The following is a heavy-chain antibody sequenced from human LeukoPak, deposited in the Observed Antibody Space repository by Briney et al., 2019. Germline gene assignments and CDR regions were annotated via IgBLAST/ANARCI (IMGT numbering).Heavy chain of an antibody. CDR2: INSRGDT. CDR1: GGSIRSYH. J-gene: IGHJ4*02. V-gene: IGHV4-59*12. D-gene: IGHD2-8*01. CDR3: ARTTSNGSADY. Sequence: SETLSLTCTVSGGSIRSYHWSWIRQSPGKALEWIAYINSRGDTKYNPSLKSRVTMSMDTPKNKFCRMVSAVIDVYKALYDCARTTSNGSADYWGQGTQVTVSA.